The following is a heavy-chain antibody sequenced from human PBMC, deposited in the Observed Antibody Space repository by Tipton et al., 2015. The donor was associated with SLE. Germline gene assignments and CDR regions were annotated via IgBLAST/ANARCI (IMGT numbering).Heavy chain of an antibody. D-gene: IGHD4-17*01. CDR1: GGSISSYC. CDR3: ARHAGDYAYFDS. J-gene: IGHJ4*02. V-gene: IGHV4-59*08. Sequence: TLSLTCTVSGGSISSYCWNWFRQPPGKELEWIGYIYHTGSTNYNPSLRSRVTMSVDTSKSQFSLKLSSLTAADTAVYYCARHAGDYAYFDSWGQGTLVTVSS. CDR2: IYHTGST.